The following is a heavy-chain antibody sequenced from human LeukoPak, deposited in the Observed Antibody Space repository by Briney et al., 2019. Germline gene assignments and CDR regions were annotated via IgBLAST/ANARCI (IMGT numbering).Heavy chain of an antibody. V-gene: IGHV4-59*08. D-gene: IGHD3-10*01. CDR1: GGSISSYY. CDR3: ARTSAMVRGVIKRVNWFDP. CDR2: IYYSGST. Sequence: PSETLSLTCTVSGGSISSYYWSWIRQPPGKGLEWIGYIYYSGSTNYNPPLKSRVTISVDTSKNQFSLKLSSVTAADTAVYYCARTSAMVRGVIKRVNWFDPWGKGTLVTVSS. J-gene: IGHJ5*02.